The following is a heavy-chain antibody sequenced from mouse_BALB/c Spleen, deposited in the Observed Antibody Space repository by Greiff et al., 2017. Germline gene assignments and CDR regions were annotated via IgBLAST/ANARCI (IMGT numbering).Heavy chain of an antibody. J-gene: IGHJ1*01. CDR2: ISYSGST. V-gene: IGHV3-8*02. D-gene: IGHD2-3*01. CDR3: AREGWLLRGWYFDV. CDR1: GDSITSGY. Sequence: EVQRVESGPSLVKPSQTLSLTCSVTGDSITSGYWNWIRKFPGNKLEYMGYISYSGSTYYNPSLKSRISITRDTSKNQYYLQLNSVTTEDTATYYCAREGWLLRGWYFDVWGAGTTVTVSS.